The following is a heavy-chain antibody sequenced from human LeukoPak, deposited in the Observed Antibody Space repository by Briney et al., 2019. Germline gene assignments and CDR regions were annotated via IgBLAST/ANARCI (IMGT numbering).Heavy chain of an antibody. Sequence: PSETLSLTCTMSGGSISTYYWSWIRQPAGKGLEWIGRIYPSGTTNYNPSLRSRVTMSVDASKNQFSLKLRSVTAADTAVYFCARNNYRGYSSDFYYYMDVWGKGTTVTVSS. CDR2: IYPSGTT. V-gene: IGHV4-4*07. CDR3: ARNNYRGYSSDFYYYMDV. J-gene: IGHJ6*03. CDR1: GGSISTYY. D-gene: IGHD5-18*01.